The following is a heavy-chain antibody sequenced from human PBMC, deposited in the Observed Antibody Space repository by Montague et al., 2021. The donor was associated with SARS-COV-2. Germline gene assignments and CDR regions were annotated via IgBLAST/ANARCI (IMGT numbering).Heavy chain of an antibody. CDR1: GGSTNNYY. CDR3: ARGRFYYDSGELGS. Sequence: ETLSLICTVSGGSTNNYYWSWIRQPAGKGLEWIGRIHASGISTYNPSLETRVTMSVDTSKNQFSLKLSSVTAADTAVYYCARGRFYYDSGELGSWGQGTLVTVSS. D-gene: IGHD3-22*01. J-gene: IGHJ5*02. V-gene: IGHV4-4*07. CDR2: IHASGIS.